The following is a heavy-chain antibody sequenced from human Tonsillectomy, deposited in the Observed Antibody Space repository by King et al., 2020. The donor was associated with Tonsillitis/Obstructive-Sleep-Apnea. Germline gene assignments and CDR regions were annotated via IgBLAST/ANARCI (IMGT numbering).Heavy chain of an antibody. Sequence: QLVQSGGGLIQPGGSLRLSCAASGFTVSSNYMSWVRQAPGKGLEWVSVIYSGGSTYYADSVKGRFTISRDNSKNTLYLQMNSLRAEDTAVYYCAREYCSSTSCSRNYYYYMDVWGKGTTVTVSS. CDR3: AREYCSSTSCSRNYYYYMDV. J-gene: IGHJ6*03. CDR2: IYSGGST. V-gene: IGHV3-53*01. D-gene: IGHD2-2*01. CDR1: GFTVSSNY.